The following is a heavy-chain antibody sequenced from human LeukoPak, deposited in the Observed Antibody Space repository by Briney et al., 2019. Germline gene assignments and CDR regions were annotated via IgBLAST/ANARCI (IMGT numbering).Heavy chain of an antibody. D-gene: IGHD3-16*01. J-gene: IGHJ6*02. CDR1: GFTFSSYA. CDR2: ISGSGVTT. V-gene: IGHV3-23*01. Sequence: GGSLRLSCVASGFTFSSYAMSWVRQAPGKGLEWVSAISGSGVTTHYAGSVKGRFSISRDNSKNTLYLQMNSLRAEDTALYYCAGVMLVGNPYYYYYGMDVWGQGTTVTVSS. CDR3: AGVMLVGNPYYYYYGMDV.